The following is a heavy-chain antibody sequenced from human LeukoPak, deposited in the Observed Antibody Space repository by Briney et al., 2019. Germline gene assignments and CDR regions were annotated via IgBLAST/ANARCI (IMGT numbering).Heavy chain of an antibody. D-gene: IGHD3-16*01. J-gene: IGHJ4*02. V-gene: IGHV1-2*02. CDR2: INPNGGDT. Sequence: GASVKVSCKASGYTFNVYYMHWVRQAPGQGLEWMGWINPNGGDTNSAEKFRDRVTLTRDTSTSTAYMELNRLRSDDTAVFYCAKGTTDYDASDPLDFWGQGTLVTVSS. CDR3: AKGTTDYDASDPLDF. CDR1: GYTFNVYY.